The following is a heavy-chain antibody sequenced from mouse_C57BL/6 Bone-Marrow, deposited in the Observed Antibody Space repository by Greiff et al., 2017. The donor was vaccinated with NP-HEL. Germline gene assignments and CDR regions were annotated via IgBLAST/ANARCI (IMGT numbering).Heavy chain of an antibody. CDR3: ASGDASYARFS. J-gene: IGHJ3*01. CDR1: GYTFTSYW. D-gene: IGHD1-1*01. V-gene: IGHV1-72*01. Sequence: QVQLQQPGAELVKPGASVKLSCKASGYTFTSYWMHWVKQRPGRGLEWMGRIDPNSGGTKYNEKFKSKATMTVDKPSSTAYMQLSSLTSEDSAVYYCASGDASYARFSWGQGTLVTVSA. CDR2: IDPNSGGT.